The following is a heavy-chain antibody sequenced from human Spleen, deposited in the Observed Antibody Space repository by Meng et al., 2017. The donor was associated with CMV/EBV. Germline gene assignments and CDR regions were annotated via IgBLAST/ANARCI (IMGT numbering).Heavy chain of an antibody. J-gene: IGHJ6*02. V-gene: IGHV4-59*12. CDR2: IYYSGST. Sequence: GSLRLSCTVSGGSISSYYWSWIRQPPGRGLEWIGYIYYSGSTNYNPSLKSRVTISVDTSKSQFSLKLSSVTAADTAVYYCARARRIVVVPAATPDAYYYYGMDVWGQGTTVTVSS. D-gene: IGHD2-2*01. CDR1: GGSISSYY. CDR3: ARARRIVVVPAATPDAYYYYGMDV.